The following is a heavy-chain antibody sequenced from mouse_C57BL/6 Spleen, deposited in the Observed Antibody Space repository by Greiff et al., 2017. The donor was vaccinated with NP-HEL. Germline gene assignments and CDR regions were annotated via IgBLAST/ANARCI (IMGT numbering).Heavy chain of an antibody. Sequence: QVQLQQSGAELVRPGASVKLSCKASGYTFTDYYINWVKQRPGQGLEWIARIYPGSGNTYYNEKFKGKATLTAEKSSSTAYMQLSSLTSEDSAVYFCARSWGQDCDGWGTGTTVTVSS. D-gene: IGHD6-1*01. CDR2: IYPGSGNT. CDR1: GYTFTDYY. J-gene: IGHJ1*03. CDR3: ARSWGQDCDG. V-gene: IGHV1-76*01.